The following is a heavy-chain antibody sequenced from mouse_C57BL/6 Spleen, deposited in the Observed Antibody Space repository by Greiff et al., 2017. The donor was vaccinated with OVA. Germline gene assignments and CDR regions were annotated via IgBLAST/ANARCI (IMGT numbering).Heavy chain of an antibody. Sequence: VMLVESGAELVRPGASVKLSCKASGYTFTSYGISWVKQRTGQGLEWIGEIYPRSGNTYYNEKFKGKATLTADKSSSTAYMELRSLTSEDSAVYFGARKGGNYYYCAMDYWGQGTSVTVSS. CDR2: IYPRSGNT. CDR1: GYTFTSYG. D-gene: IGHD2-1*01. V-gene: IGHV1-81*01. J-gene: IGHJ4*01. CDR3: ARKGGNYYYCAMDY.